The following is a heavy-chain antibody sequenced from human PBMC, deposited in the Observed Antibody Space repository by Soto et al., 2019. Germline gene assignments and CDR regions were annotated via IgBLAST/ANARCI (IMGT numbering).Heavy chain of an antibody. CDR1: GYTFSSYG. J-gene: IGHJ4*02. D-gene: IGHD3-10*01. Sequence: VKVSCKASGYTFSSYGISWVRQAPGQGLEWMGWISAYNGNTNYAQKLQGRVTMTRDTSTSTVYMELSSLRSEDTAVYYCARDITMVRGVIIPSFNFDYWGQGTLVTVSS. V-gene: IGHV1-18*01. CDR3: ARDITMVRGVIIPSFNFDY. CDR2: ISAYNGNT.